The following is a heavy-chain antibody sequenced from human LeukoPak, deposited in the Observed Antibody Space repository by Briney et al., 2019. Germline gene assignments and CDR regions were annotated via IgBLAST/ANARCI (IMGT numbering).Heavy chain of an antibody. CDR3: ARRASTDAFDI. V-gene: IGHV5-51*01. CDR2: IYPGDSDT. D-gene: IGHD5/OR15-5a*01. CDR1: GYSFTSYW. Sequence: GESLKISCKGSGYSFTSYWIGWVRQMPGKVLEWMGIIYPGDSDTRYSPSFQGQVTISADKSISTAYLQWSSLNASDTAMYYCARRASTDAFDIWGQGTMVTVSS. J-gene: IGHJ3*02.